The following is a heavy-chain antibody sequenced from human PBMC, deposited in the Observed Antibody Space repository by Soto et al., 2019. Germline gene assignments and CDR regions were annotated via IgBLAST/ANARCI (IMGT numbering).Heavy chain of an antibody. J-gene: IGHJ3*01. CDR2: ISYDATNQ. Sequence: QAQLVESGGGVVQPGTSVRLSCEASGFTCRSHAMHWGRHTPGKGLEWVSVISYDATNQYYADSVKGLFTISRDNSANRLYLQMDSLRADDTAVYDCAKLVELGESFDLWGQGTAVTVSS. V-gene: IGHV3-30*18. D-gene: IGHD3-16*01. CDR3: AKLVELGESFDL. CDR1: GFTCRSHA.